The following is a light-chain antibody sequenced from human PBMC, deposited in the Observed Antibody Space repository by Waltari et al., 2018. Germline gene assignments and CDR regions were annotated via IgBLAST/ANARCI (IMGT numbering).Light chain of an antibody. CDR3: YSTDSSGTQRV. J-gene: IGLJ2*01. V-gene: IGLV3-10*01. CDR2: EDS. CDR1: ALPKKY. Sequence: SYELTQPPSVSVSPGQAARITCSGDALPKKYAYWYQQKSGQAPVLVSYEDSKRPAGIPGGFSGSRSGTTATLTLSGAQVEDEGDYYCYSTDSSGTQRVFGGGTKLTVL.